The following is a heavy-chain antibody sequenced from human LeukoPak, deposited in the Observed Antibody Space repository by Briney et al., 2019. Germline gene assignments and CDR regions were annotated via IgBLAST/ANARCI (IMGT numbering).Heavy chain of an antibody. CDR2: IRSKANSYAT. D-gene: IGHD6-6*01. V-gene: IGHV3-73*01. J-gene: IGHJ4*02. Sequence: GGSLRLSCAASGFTYSGSVMHWLRQASGKGLEWVGRIRSKANSYATAYAASVKGRFTISRDDSKNTAYLQMNSLKTEDTAVYYCTSQSIAARPTSLWGQGTLVTVSS. CDR3: TSQSIAARPTSL. CDR1: GFTYSGSV.